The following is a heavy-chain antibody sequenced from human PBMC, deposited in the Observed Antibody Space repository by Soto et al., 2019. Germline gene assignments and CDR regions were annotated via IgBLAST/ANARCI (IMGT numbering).Heavy chain of an antibody. CDR3: AKGAGRDGYNTA. CDR2: IFYTGIT. J-gene: IGHJ4*02. Sequence: QVQLQQSGPGLMKPSETLSLTCTVSGDSITSSYWSWFRQPPGKGLEYIGFIFYTGITSYNPSLKSRATISMNTSQNQFFLSLTSVTAADTAVYYCAKGAGRDGYNTARGQGTLVTVS. D-gene: IGHD5-12*01. V-gene: IGHV4-59*01. CDR1: GDSITSSY.